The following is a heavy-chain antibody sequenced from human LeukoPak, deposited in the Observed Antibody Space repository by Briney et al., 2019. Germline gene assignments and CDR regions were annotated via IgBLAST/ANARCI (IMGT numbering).Heavy chain of an antibody. CDR2: MYYGGST. Sequence: SETLSLTCTVSGGSISSSSYYWGWIRQPPGKGLEWIGSMYYGGSTYYNPSLKSRVTISVDTSKNQFSLKLSSVTAADTAVYYCARGPPYIVVVTAIGFFDYWGQGTLVTVSS. CDR3: ARGPPYIVVVTAIGFFDY. J-gene: IGHJ4*02. CDR1: GGSISSSSYY. D-gene: IGHD2-21*02. V-gene: IGHV4-39*01.